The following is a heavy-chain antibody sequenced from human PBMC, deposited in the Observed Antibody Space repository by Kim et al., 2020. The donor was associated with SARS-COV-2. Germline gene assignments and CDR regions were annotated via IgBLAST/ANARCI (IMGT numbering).Heavy chain of an antibody. J-gene: IGHJ5*01. CDR1: GFTFSSYG. CDR2: IWYDGSNK. CDR3: ARAHETWWFDY. V-gene: IGHV3-33*01. Sequence: GGSLRLSCAASGFTFSSYGMHWVRQAPGKGLEWVAVIWYDGSNKYYADSVKGRFTISRDNSKNTLYLQMNSLRAEDTAVYYCARAHETWWFDYWGQGTLVTVSS.